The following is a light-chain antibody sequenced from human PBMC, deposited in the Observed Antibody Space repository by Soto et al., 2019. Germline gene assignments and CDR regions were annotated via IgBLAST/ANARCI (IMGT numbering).Light chain of an antibody. Sequence: DIQMTQSPSFLSASVGDSVTITWRASQGISNFLAWYQQKPGKVPKLLIYSSSTLQSGVPSRYSGSGSGTDFTLTISSRQPEDVATYYCQNYNCYSQFTFGPGTKVEIK. CDR3: QNYNCYSQFT. V-gene: IGKV1-27*01. CDR2: SSS. CDR1: QGISNF. J-gene: IGKJ3*01.